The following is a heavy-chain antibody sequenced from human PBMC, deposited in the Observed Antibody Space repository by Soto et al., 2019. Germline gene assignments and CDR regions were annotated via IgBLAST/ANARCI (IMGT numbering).Heavy chain of an antibody. V-gene: IGHV1-69*13. CDR3: AATGTYYDSSGYVYAFDI. Sequence: SVKVSCKASGGTPSRHAFTWVRQAPVKVLEWMGAINPIFGTTKFAQKFQGRVTITADESTSTPYMDLSSLRSDDTAVYYCAATGTYYDSSGYVYAFDIWG. J-gene: IGHJ3*02. CDR1: GGTPSRHA. D-gene: IGHD3-22*01. CDR2: INPIFGTT.